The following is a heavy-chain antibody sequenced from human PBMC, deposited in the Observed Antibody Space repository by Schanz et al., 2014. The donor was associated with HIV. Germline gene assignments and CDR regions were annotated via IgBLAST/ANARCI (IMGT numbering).Heavy chain of an antibody. CDR3: ARGLPADY. CDR1: GFSLRSYG. CDR2: IWYDGSEK. D-gene: IGHD5-18*01. J-gene: IGHJ4*02. V-gene: IGHV3-33*01. Sequence: QMQLVESGGGVVQPGRALRLSCVASGFSLRSYGMHWVRQVPGKGLEWVAVIWYDGSEKYYADSVKGRFIISRDNSKNTLYLQMNSLRAEDTAVYYCARGLPADYWGQGTLVTVSS.